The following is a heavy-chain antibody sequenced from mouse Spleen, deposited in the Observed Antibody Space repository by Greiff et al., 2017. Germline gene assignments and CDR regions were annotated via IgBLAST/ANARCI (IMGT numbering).Heavy chain of an antibody. J-gene: IGHJ3*01. CDR3: ARGDTTATGFAY. D-gene: IGHD1-2*01. V-gene: IGHV14-1*02. CDR1: GFNIKDYY. Sequence: VQLQQSGAELVRPGALVKLSCKASGFNIKDYYMHWVKQRPEQGLEWIGWIDPENGNTIYDPKFQGKASITADTSSNTAYLQLSSLTSEDTAVYYCARGDTTATGFAYWGQGTLVTVSA. CDR2: IDPENGNT.